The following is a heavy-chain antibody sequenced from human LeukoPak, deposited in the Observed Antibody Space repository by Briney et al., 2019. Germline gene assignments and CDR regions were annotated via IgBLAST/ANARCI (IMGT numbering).Heavy chain of an antibody. CDR1: EYSFTTHA. CDR2: INTDTGNP. D-gene: IGHD5-12*01. Sequence: ASVKVSCKAPEYSFTTHAMNWVRQAPGQGLEWMGWINTDTGNPTYAQGFTGRFVFSVDTSVSTAYLQISSLKAEDTVVYYCVRGRGYSAYDWVYWGQGTLVTVSS. J-gene: IGHJ4*02. CDR3: VRGRGYSAYDWVY. V-gene: IGHV7-4-1*02.